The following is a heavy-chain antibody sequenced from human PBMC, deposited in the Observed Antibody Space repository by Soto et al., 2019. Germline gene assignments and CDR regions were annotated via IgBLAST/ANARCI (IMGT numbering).Heavy chain of an antibody. CDR1: GFSIAHGQW. Sequence: QMQLQESGPGLVKPSETLSLTCTVSGFSIAHGQWWRWVRQYPGKGLEWIGEVFRSGDTNHNPARMRRVALSLETTTHQSSQKLASVTAADRAVYYCAIDLVGVGDCLSPWGQGTLVIVSS. CDR2: VFRSGDT. V-gene: IGHV4-4*02. D-gene: IGHD2-15*01. J-gene: IGHJ5*02. CDR3: AIDLVGVGDCLSP.